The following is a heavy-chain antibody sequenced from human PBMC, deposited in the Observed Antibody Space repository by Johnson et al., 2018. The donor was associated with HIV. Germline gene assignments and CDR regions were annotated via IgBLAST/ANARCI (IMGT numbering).Heavy chain of an antibody. J-gene: IGHJ3*02. CDR1: GFIFSSYG. D-gene: IGHD6-19*01. CDR3: ARDGYSSGWYGNDAFDI. CDR2: ILSDGSNM. V-gene: IGHV3-30*19. Sequence: QMHLVESGGGVVQPGRSLRLSCAASGFIFSSYGMHWVRQAPGKGLEWVSIILSDGSNMYYADSVKGRFTISRDNSKNTLYLQMNSLRAEDTAVYYCARDGYSSGWYGNDAFDIWGQGTIVTVSS.